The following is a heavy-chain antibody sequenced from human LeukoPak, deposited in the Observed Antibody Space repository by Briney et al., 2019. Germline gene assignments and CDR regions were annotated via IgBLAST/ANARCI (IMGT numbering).Heavy chain of an antibody. J-gene: IGHJ4*02. Sequence: SETLSLTCTVSGGSISSHYWSWIRQPPGKGLEWIGYIYYSGSTNYNPSLKSRVTISVDTSKNQFSLKLSSVTAADTAVYYCARAGDYYDSSGPLVNDYWGQGTLVTVSS. V-gene: IGHV4-59*11. D-gene: IGHD3-22*01. CDR3: ARAGDYYDSSGPLVNDY. CDR2: IYYSGST. CDR1: GGSISSHY.